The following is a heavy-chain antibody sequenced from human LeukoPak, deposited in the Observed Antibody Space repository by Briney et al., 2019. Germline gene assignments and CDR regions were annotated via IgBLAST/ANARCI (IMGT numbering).Heavy chain of an antibody. CDR3: ARHSGSSWNTEDWLDT. J-gene: IGHJ5*02. D-gene: IGHD6-13*01. CDR2: IYPGDSDT. CDR1: GYSFTNYW. V-gene: IGHV5-51*01. Sequence: GESLKISCKASGYSFTNYWIGWVRQMPGKGLEWMGIIYPGDSDTRYSPSFQGQVTISADKSISTAFLQWSSLKASDSAIYFCARHSGSSWNTEDWLDTWGQGTLVTVSS.